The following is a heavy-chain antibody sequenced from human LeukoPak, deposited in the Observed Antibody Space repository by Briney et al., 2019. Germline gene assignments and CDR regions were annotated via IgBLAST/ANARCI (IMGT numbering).Heavy chain of an antibody. CDR1: GFTFSSYW. CDR3: ARDYSSSWYGDYFDY. J-gene: IGHJ4*02. D-gene: IGHD6-13*01. Sequence: PGGSLRLSCAASGFTFSSYWMSWVRQAPGKGLEWVANIKQDGSEKYYVDSVEGRFTISRDNAKNSLYLQMNSLRAEDTAVYYCARDYSSSWYGDYFDYWGQGTLVTVSS. V-gene: IGHV3-7*01. CDR2: IKQDGSEK.